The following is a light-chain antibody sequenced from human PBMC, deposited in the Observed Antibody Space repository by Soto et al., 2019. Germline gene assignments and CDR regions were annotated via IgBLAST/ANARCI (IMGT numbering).Light chain of an antibody. Sequence: EIVLTQSPVTLSLSPGERGTLSCRASQYVSSFLAWYQQKPGQSPRLLIYGTSTRATGIPARFSGSGSGTEFTLTISSLQSEDFAVYYCQQYNNWPPLTFGGGTKV. CDR3: QQYNNWPPLT. CDR2: GTS. V-gene: IGKV3-15*01. CDR1: QYVSSF. J-gene: IGKJ4*01.